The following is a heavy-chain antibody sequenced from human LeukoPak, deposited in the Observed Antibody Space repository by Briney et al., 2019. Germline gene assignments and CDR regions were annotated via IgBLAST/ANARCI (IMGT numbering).Heavy chain of an antibody. CDR3: ARRMQPYYFDY. D-gene: IGHD1-14*01. J-gene: IGHJ4*02. V-gene: IGHV4-34*01. CDR1: GGSFSGYY. Sequence: SETLSLTCAVYGGSFSGYYWSWIRQPPGKGLEWIGEINHSGSTYYNPSLKSRVTIYVDASKNQFSLKLISVTAADTAVYYCARRMQPYYFDYWGQGALVTVSS. CDR2: INHSGST.